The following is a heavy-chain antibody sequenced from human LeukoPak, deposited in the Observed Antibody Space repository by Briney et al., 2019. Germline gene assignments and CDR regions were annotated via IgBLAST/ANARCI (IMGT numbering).Heavy chain of an antibody. CDR1: GFTFSSYA. V-gene: IGHV1-18*01. J-gene: IGHJ3*02. Sequence: PGGSLGLSCAASGFTFSSYAMSWVRQAPGQGLEWMGWVSAYNGNTNYAQKLQGRVTMTTDTSTSTAYMELRSLRSDDTAVYYCARGAVYDILTGYYGRSAFDIWGQGTMVTVSS. CDR3: ARGAVYDILTGYYGRSAFDI. CDR2: VSAYNGNT. D-gene: IGHD3-9*01.